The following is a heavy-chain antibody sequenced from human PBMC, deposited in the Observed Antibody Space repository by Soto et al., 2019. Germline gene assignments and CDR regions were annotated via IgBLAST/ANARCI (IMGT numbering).Heavy chain of an antibody. CDR2: IYHSGST. D-gene: IGHD2-2*01. CDR3: ARNDQYCSSTSCYGMDV. J-gene: IGHJ6*02. V-gene: IGHV4-30-2*01. CDR1: GGSISSGGYS. Sequence: QLQLQESGSGLVKPSQTLSLTCAASGGSISSGGYSWSWIRQPPGKGLEWIGYIYHSGSTYYNLSLTSRFTIAVDRSKNQFSLKLSSVTAADTAVNYFARNDQYCSSTSCYGMDVWGQGTTVTVSS.